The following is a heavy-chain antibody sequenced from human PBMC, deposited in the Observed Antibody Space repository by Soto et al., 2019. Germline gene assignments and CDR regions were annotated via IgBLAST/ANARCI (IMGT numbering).Heavy chain of an antibody. D-gene: IGHD3-10*02. CDR3: ARDQARESDVFMS. V-gene: IGHV3-33*01. CDR1: GFTFSSHA. Sequence: HPGGSLRLSCATSGFTFSSHAMHWVRQAPGKGLEWVAVIGYDGSKKNYADSVKGRFTISRDNSKNTMYLEMSSLRVEDTAVYYCARDQARESDVFMSWGQGTPVTVSS. CDR2: IGYDGSKK. J-gene: IGHJ4*02.